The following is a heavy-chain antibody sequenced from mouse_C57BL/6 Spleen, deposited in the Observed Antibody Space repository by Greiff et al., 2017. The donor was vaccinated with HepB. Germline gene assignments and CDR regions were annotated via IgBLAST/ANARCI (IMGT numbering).Heavy chain of an antibody. J-gene: IGHJ4*01. Sequence: VHVKQSGPVLVKPGASVKMSCKASGYTFTDYYMNWVKQSHGKSLEWIGVINPYNGGTSYNQKFKGKATLTVDKSSSTAYMELNSLTSEDSAVYYCARREYYAMDYWGQGTSVTVSS. CDR3: ARREYYAMDY. V-gene: IGHV1-19*01. CDR2: INPYNGGT. CDR1: GYTFTDYY.